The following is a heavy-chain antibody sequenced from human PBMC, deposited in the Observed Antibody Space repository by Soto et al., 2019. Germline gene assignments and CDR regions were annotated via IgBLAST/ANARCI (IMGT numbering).Heavy chain of an antibody. J-gene: IGHJ4*02. D-gene: IGHD3-10*01. CDR3: ARARYYASGSRTSYYFDY. V-gene: IGHV4-30-2*01. Sequence: QLQLQESGSGLVKPSQTLSLTCAVSGGSISSGDYSWSWIRQPPGKGLEWIGYIYHSGSTYYNPSLKSRVTISVDRSKNQFSLKLSSVTAADTAVYYCARARYYASGSRTSYYFDYWGQGTLVTVSS. CDR2: IYHSGST. CDR1: GGSISSGDYS.